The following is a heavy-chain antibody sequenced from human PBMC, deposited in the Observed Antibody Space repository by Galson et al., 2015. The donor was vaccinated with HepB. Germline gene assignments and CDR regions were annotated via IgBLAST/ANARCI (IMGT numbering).Heavy chain of an antibody. Sequence: SLRLSCAASGFTFDDYTMHWVRQAPGKGLEWVSLISWDGGSTYYADSVKGRFTISGDNSKNSLYLQMNSLRTEDTALYYCAKDRSGYGSGSHFDYWGQGTLVTVSS. V-gene: IGHV3-43*01. J-gene: IGHJ4*02. CDR2: ISWDGGST. CDR1: GFTFDDYT. CDR3: AKDRSGYGSGSHFDY. D-gene: IGHD3-10*01.